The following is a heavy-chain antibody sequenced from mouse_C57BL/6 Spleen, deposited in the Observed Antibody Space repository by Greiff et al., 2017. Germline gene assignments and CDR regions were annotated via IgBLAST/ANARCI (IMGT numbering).Heavy chain of an antibody. CDR3: TRRDYGSTLYAMDY. CDR1: GYTFTSYW. D-gene: IGHD1-1*01. Sequence: VQLQQSGTVLARPGASVKMSCKTSGYTFTSYWMHWVKQRPGQGLEWIGAIYPGNSDTSYNQKFKGKAKLTAVTSASTAYMELSSLTNEDSAVYYCTRRDYGSTLYAMDYWGQGTSVTVSS. J-gene: IGHJ4*01. CDR2: IYPGNSDT. V-gene: IGHV1-5*01.